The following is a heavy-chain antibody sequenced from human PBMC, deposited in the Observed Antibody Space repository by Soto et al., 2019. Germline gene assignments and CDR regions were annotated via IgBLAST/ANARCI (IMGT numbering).Heavy chain of an antibody. V-gene: IGHV4-31*03. D-gene: IGHD3-16*02. J-gene: IGHJ6*02. CDR2: IYYSGST. Sequence: SETLSLTCTVSGGSISSSSYYWGWIRQHPGKGLEWIGYIYYSGSTYYNPSLRSRITISVDTSKNQFSLNLFSVTAADTAIYYCARVDRYYYYGMDVWGHGTTVTVSS. CDR3: ARVDRYYYYGMDV. CDR1: GGSISSSSYY.